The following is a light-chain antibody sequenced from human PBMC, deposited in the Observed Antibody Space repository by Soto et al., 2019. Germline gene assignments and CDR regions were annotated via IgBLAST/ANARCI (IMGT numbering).Light chain of an antibody. CDR1: QRVTTQ. Sequence: IVLTQSPGTLCLSPGERATLSCRASQRVTTQLAWYQQTPGHAPSLIIHGASSRATGVPDRITGSGSGTDFTLSISRLEPEDFAVYYCQQYGGSTRTFGQGTKVDIK. CDR2: GAS. J-gene: IGKJ1*01. V-gene: IGKV3-20*01. CDR3: QQYGGSTRT.